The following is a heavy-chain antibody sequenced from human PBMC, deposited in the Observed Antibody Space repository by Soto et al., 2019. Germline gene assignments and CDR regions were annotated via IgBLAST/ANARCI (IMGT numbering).Heavy chain of an antibody. V-gene: IGHV3-15*07. CDR3: HADSYFTMIRVRFEY. D-gene: IGHD3-22*01. CDR2: IKSKIAGGTT. CDR1: GFKFTNAW. J-gene: IGHJ4*01. Sequence: GPLRVSNAVAGFKFTNAWVNWVSKDPGKGLEWVGRIKSKIAGGTTDFAAPVKGRFAISRDDSRNMVYFQMNSLKIEDTAVYYFHADSYFTMIRVRFEYLGIGSLVPVSS.